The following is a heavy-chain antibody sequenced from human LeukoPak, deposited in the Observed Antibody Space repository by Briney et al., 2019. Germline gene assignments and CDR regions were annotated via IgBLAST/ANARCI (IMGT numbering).Heavy chain of an antibody. Sequence: GGSLRLSCAASGFTFSSYDMHWVRQPTGKGLEWVSAIDAAGDTYYPGSVKGRFTISRANARNSLYLQMNSLRAGDTAVYYCARVLTVRSGGYDAFDIWGQGTMVTVSS. CDR2: IDAAGDT. D-gene: IGHD6-25*01. J-gene: IGHJ3*02. V-gene: IGHV3-13*01. CDR1: GFTFSSYD. CDR3: ARVLTVRSGGYDAFDI.